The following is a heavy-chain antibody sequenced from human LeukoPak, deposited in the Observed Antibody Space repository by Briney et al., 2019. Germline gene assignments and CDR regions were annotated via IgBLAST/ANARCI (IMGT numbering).Heavy chain of an antibody. V-gene: IGHV1-69*01. CDR1: GGTFSSYA. CDR3: ARDPNYDILTGYYSDY. J-gene: IGHJ4*02. D-gene: IGHD3-9*01. CDR2: IIPIFGTA. Sequence: GSSVKVSCKASGGTFSSYAISWVRQAPGQGLEWMGGIIPIFGTANYAQKFQGRVTITADESTSTAYMGLSSLRSEDTAVHYCARDPNYDILTGYYSDYWGQGTLVTVSS.